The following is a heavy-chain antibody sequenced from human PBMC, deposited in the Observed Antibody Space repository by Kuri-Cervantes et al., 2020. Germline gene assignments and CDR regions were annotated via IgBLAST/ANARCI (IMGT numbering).Heavy chain of an antibody. CDR3: ARGEGDQLPYRGPLDY. CDR1: AFTFSRFN. D-gene: IGHD2-2*02. V-gene: IGHV3-21*01. CDR2: ISYSSGYI. J-gene: IGHJ4*02. Sequence: GESLKISCAVSAFTFSRFNMNWGRQAPGKGLEWASSISYSSGYIYYADSVKGRFTISRDNAKNSLYLQMNSLRAEDTAVYYCARGEGDQLPYRGPLDYWGQGTLVTVSS.